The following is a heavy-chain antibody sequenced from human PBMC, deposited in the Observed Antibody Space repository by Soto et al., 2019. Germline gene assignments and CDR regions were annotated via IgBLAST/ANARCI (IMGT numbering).Heavy chain of an antibody. V-gene: IGHV3-7*03. CDR2: IKADGSET. D-gene: IGHD3-16*01. CDR3: AKGGHIDF. J-gene: IGHJ4*02. Sequence: EVQVVESGGGLVQPGGSLRVSCVASGFSFSTYWMSWVRQVPGTGLEWVANIKADGSETHYVDSVRGRLTISGDNAKTSLYLQVNSLRAEDTAVYYCAKGGHIDFCGQGTLVTVSS. CDR1: GFSFSTYW.